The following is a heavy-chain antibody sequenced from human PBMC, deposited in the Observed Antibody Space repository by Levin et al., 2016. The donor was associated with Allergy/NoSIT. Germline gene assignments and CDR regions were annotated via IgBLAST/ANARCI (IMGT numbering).Heavy chain of an antibody. Sequence: VRQAPGKGLEWVAVISYDGSNKYYADSVKGRFTISRDNSKNTLYLQMNSLRAEDTAVYYCAKDLFNGSGSYYYYYYGMDVWGQGTTVTVSS. CDR3: AKDLFNGSGSYYYYYYGMDV. V-gene: IGHV3-30*18. J-gene: IGHJ6*02. CDR2: ISYDGSNK. D-gene: IGHD3-10*01.